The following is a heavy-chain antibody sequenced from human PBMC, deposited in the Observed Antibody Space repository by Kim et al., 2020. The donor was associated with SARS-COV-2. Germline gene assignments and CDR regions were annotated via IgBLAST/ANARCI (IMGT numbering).Heavy chain of an antibody. CDR1: GGSISSSSYY. Sequence: SETLSLTCTVSGGSISSSSYYWGWIRQPPGKGLEWIGSIYYSGSTYYNPSLKSRVTISVDTSKNQFSLKLSSVTAADTAVYYCARHQTYYYDSSGYPASGLWAFDYWGQGTLVTVSS. J-gene: IGHJ4*02. D-gene: IGHD3-22*01. V-gene: IGHV4-39*01. CDR2: IYYSGST. CDR3: ARHQTYYYDSSGYPASGLWAFDY.